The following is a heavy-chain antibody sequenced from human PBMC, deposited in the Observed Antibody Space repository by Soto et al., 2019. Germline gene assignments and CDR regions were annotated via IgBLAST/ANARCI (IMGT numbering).Heavy chain of an antibody. Sequence: GESLKISCQCSGYTFSNFWIAWVRQLPGKGLEWMGIIYTGDYESRYSPSFHGKVTTSADRSIGTSYLQWSSLEASESAFYFSARTPRSSRYFDYWHQGALVTVSS. J-gene: IGHJ4*02. D-gene: IGHD6-13*01. CDR1: GYTFSNFW. CDR3: ARTPRSSRYFDY. V-gene: IGHV5-51*01. CDR2: IYTGDYES.